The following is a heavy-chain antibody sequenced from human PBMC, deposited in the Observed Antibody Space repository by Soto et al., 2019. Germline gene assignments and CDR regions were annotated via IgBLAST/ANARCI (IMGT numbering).Heavy chain of an antibody. Sequence: SETLSLTCTVSGGSISSSSYYWGWIRQPPGKGLEWIGSIYYSGCTYYNPSLKSRVTISVDTSKNQFSLKLSSVTAADTAVYYCARLVAVAGYYFDYWGQGTLVTVSS. CDR3: ARLVAVAGYYFDY. J-gene: IGHJ4*02. CDR2: IYYSGCT. V-gene: IGHV4-39*01. CDR1: GGSISSSSYY. D-gene: IGHD6-19*01.